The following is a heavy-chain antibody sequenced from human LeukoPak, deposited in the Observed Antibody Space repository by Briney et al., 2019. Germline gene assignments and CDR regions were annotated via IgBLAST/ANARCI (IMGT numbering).Heavy chain of an antibody. V-gene: IGHV1-18*01. J-gene: IGHJ4*02. CDR3: ARDDEYDFWSGYDQTTIPVRFDY. Sequence: ASVKVSCNASSYAFTSYGISWVRQAPGQGLEWMGWISAYNGNTNYAQKLQGRVTMTTDTSTSTAYMELRSLRSDDTAVYYCARDDEYDFWSGYDQTTIPVRFDYWGQGTLVTVSS. D-gene: IGHD3-3*01. CDR1: SYAFTSYG. CDR2: ISAYNGNT.